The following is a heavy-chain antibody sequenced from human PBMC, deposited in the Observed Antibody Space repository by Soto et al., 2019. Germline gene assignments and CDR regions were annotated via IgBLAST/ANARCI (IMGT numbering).Heavy chain of an antibody. D-gene: IGHD5-18*01. V-gene: IGHV1-2*04. CDR2: INPNSGGT. CDR3: ARGGPYTATADYYYGMDV. CDR1: GYTFTGYY. Sequence: ASVKGSCTASGYTFTGYYMHWVRQAPGQGLEWMGWINPNSGGTNYAQKFQGWVTMTRDTSISTAYMELSRLRSDDTAVYYCARGGPYTATADYYYGMDVWGQGTTVTVSS. J-gene: IGHJ6*02.